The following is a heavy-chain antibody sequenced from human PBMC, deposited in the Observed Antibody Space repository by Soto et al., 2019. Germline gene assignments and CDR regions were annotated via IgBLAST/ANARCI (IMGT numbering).Heavy chain of an antibody. D-gene: IGHD3-16*02. CDR3: ARVYRDEDAYYYYMDV. Sequence: SETLSLTCTVSGGSMNGYYWSWIRQPPGKGLEWIGYIFSTGSATYNPSLRSRVTISVDTSKNQFSLNLPSVTAADTAVYYCARVYRDEDAYYYYMDVWGKGTTVTVSS. CDR1: GGSMNGYY. J-gene: IGHJ6*03. CDR2: IFSTGSA. V-gene: IGHV4-59*01.